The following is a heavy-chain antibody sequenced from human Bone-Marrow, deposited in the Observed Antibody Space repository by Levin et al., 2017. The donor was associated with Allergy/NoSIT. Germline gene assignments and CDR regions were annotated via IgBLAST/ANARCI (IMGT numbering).Heavy chain of an antibody. Sequence: KPSETLSLTCAVYGGSFSGYYWSWIRQPPGKGLEWIGEINHSGSTNYNPSLKSRVTISVDTSKNQFSLKLSSVTAADTAVYYCARGWCRGGYCSSTSKNYYYYMDVWGKGTTVTVSS. D-gene: IGHD2-2*01. CDR2: INHSGST. J-gene: IGHJ6*03. CDR1: GGSFSGYY. CDR3: ARGWCRGGYCSSTSKNYYYYMDV. V-gene: IGHV4-34*01.